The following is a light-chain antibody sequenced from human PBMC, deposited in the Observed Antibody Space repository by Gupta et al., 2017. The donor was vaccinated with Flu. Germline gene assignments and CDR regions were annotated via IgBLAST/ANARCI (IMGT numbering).Light chain of an antibody. CDR3: QQYGSSPPMYT. Sequence: LSLSPGERDTLACRSSQSGSSSYLAWYQQKPDQAPRLLIYGASSRATGVPDRFSGSGSGTDFTLTISRLELEDFAVYYCQQYGSSPPMYTFGQGTKLEIK. J-gene: IGKJ2*01. CDR2: GAS. V-gene: IGKV3-20*01. CDR1: QSGSSSY.